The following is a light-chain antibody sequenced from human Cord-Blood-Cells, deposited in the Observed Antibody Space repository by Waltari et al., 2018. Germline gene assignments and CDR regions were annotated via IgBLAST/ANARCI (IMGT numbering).Light chain of an antibody. CDR3: SSYTSSSTWV. J-gene: IGLJ3*02. CDR2: EVS. V-gene: IGLV2-14*01. Sequence: QSALTQPASVSGSPGQSITISCTGTSSDVGGYNYVSWYPQHPGKAPKLMIYEVSKRPSGVSNRFSGSKSGNTASLTISGLQAEDEADYYCSSYTSSSTWVFGGGTKLTVL. CDR1: SSDVGGYNY.